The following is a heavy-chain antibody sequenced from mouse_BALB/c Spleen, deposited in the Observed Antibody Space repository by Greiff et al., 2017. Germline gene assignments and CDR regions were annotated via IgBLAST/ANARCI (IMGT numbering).Heavy chain of an antibody. CDR2: IDPANGNT. Sequence: EVQLQQSGAELVKPGASVKLSCTASGFNIKDTYMHWVKQRPEQGLEWIGRIDPANGNTKYDPKFQGKATITADTSSNTAYLQLSSLTSEDTAVYYCAMETGYDLRGFDYWGQGTTLTVSS. V-gene: IGHV14-3*02. CDR1: GFNIKDTY. J-gene: IGHJ2*01. D-gene: IGHD2-14*01. CDR3: AMETGYDLRGFDY.